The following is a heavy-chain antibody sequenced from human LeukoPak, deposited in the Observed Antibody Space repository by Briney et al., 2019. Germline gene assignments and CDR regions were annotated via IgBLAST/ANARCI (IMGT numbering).Heavy chain of an antibody. CDR2: IKEDGSET. CDR3: AKDLAVGATPDLDY. Sequence: GGSLRLSCAASGFMFSGSWMSWVRQAPGKGLERVANIKEDGSETYYADSVKGRLTISRDNAKNSLYLQMNSLRVEDTAVYYCAKDLAVGATPDLDYWGQGTLVTVSS. J-gene: IGHJ4*02. D-gene: IGHD1-26*01. V-gene: IGHV3-7*01. CDR1: GFMFSGSW.